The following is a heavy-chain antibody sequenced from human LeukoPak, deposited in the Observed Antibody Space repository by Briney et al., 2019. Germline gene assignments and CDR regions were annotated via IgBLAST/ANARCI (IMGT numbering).Heavy chain of an antibody. CDR3: ARDGGGSSGYYWGLGY. Sequence: PGGSLRLSCAASGFTFSTYTIHWVRQVPGKGLMWVSRINNDGRSTTYADSVKGRFTISRDNAKDTLYLQMNSLTAEDTAVYYCARDGGGSSGYYWGLGYWGQGTLVIVSS. CDR2: INNDGRST. D-gene: IGHD3-22*01. J-gene: IGHJ4*02. CDR1: GFTFSTYT. V-gene: IGHV3-74*03.